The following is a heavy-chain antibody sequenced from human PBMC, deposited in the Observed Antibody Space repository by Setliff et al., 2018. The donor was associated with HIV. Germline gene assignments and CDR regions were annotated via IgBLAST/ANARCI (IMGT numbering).Heavy chain of an antibody. D-gene: IGHD3-9*01. V-gene: IGHV3-20*04. CDR2: INWNGGST. CDR1: GFTFDDDG. CDR3: ARDKGLTLTSFSQNYYYMDV. Sequence: GGSLRLSCAASGFTFDDDGMSWVRQAPGKGLEWVSSINWNGGSTGYADSVKGRFTISRDNAKKSLYMQMNSLRAEDTALYYCARDKGLTLTSFSQNYYYMDVWGKGTTVTV. J-gene: IGHJ6*03.